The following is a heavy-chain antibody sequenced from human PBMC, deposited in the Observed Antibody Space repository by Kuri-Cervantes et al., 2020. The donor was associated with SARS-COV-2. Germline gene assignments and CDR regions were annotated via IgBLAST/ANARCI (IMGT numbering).Heavy chain of an antibody. D-gene: IGHD3-10*01. V-gene: IGHV3-11*06. CDR2: ISSSSSYS. Sequence: GESLKISCAASGFIFSDSYMSWVRQAPGKGLEWVSYISSSSSYSYYADSVKGRFTIPRDNAKNSLYLQMNSLRAEDTAVYYRARHYGSGSYSFMHVWGKGTPVTVSS. CDR3: ARHYGSGSYSFMHV. J-gene: IGHJ6*03. CDR1: GFIFSDSY.